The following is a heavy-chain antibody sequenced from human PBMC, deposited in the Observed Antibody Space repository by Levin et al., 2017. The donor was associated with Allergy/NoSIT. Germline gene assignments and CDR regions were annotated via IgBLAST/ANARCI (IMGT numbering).Heavy chain of an antibody. CDR3: TRPVTSGYDYGYYYMDV. V-gene: IGHV3-73*01. CDR2: IRSKANSYAT. J-gene: IGHJ6*03. CDR1: GFTFSGSA. Sequence: RASVKVSCAASGFTFSGSAMHWVRQASGKGLEWVGRIRSKANSYATAYAASVKGRFTISRDDSKNTAYLQMNSLKTEDTAVYYCTRPVTSGYDYGYYYMDVWGKGTTVTVSS. D-gene: IGHD5-12*01.